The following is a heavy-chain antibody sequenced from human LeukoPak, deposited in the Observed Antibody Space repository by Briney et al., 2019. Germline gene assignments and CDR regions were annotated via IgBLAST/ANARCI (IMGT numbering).Heavy chain of an antibody. J-gene: IGHJ6*04. V-gene: IGHV3-48*03. CDR2: ISSSGSTI. Sequence: GGSLRLSCAASGFTFSSYEMNWVRQAPGKGLEWVSYISSSGSTIYYADSVKGRFTISRDNSKNTLYLQMNSLRAEDTAVYYCAKVGQADGFDWPSDNYYYYYGMDVWGKGTTVTVSS. CDR1: GFTFSSYE. D-gene: IGHD3-9*01. CDR3: AKVGQADGFDWPSDNYYYYYGMDV.